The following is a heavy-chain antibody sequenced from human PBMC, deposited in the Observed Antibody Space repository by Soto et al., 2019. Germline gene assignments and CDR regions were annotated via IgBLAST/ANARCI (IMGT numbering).Heavy chain of an antibody. J-gene: IGHJ4*02. Sequence: PGGSLRLSCAGSGFTFSSYGIHWVRQAPGKGLEWVALISYDGGNEKYTESVKDRFTISRDDSHNVAYLQMSSLRTEDTAMYYCAQPRYSGTYPTEFDYWGQGSLVTVSS. CDR1: GFTFSSYG. CDR2: ISYDGGNE. CDR3: AQPRYSGTYPTEFDY. D-gene: IGHD1-26*01. V-gene: IGHV3-30*03.